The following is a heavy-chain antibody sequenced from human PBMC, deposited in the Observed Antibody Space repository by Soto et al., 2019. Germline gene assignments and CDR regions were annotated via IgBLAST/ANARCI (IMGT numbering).Heavy chain of an antibody. V-gene: IGHV3-23*01. CDR2: ISGSGGST. J-gene: IGHJ4*02. CDR1: GFTFSSYA. Sequence: GGSLRLSCAASGFTFSSYAMSWVRQAPGKGREWVSAISGSGGSTYYADSVKGRFTISRDNSKNTLYLQMNSLRAEDRAAYYCAPGGEISKYWGQGTLVTVSS. CDR3: APGGEISKY. D-gene: IGHD3-16*01.